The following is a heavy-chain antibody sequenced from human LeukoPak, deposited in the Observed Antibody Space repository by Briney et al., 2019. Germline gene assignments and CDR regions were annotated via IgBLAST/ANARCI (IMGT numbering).Heavy chain of an antibody. D-gene: IGHD2-15*01. CDR2: IYYTGST. V-gene: IGHV4-59*01. Sequence: SSETLSLTCTVSGGAISTYYWSWIRQTPGMGLEWIGYIYYTGSTNYNPSLKSRVTISVDASKNQFSLKMSSMTAADTAVYYCARADVVGGYCSGGSCYSRRHNWFDPWGQGTLVTVSS. CDR1: GGAISTYY. CDR3: ARADVVGGYCSGGSCYSRRHNWFDP. J-gene: IGHJ5*02.